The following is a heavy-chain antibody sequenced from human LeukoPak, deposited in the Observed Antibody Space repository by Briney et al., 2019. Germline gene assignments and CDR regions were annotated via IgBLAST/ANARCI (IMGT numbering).Heavy chain of an antibody. Sequence: PGVSLRLSCATSGITFSDHWMSWVRQAPGKGLEWVANIQQDGSQKNYVDSVKGRFTISRDNAKNSLYLQMNSLRAEDTAVYYCATNSYYRFDYWGQGSLVTVSS. CDR2: IQQDGSQK. CDR1: GITFSDHW. V-gene: IGHV3-7*01. J-gene: IGHJ4*02. CDR3: ATNSYYRFDY. D-gene: IGHD3-22*01.